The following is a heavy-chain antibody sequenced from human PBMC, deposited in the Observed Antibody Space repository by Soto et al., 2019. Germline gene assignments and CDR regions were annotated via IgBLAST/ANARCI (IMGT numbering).Heavy chain of an antibody. Sequence: ASVKVSCKASGYTFTGYYMHWVRQAPGQGLEWMGWINPNSGGTNYAQKFQGWVTMTRDTSISTAYMELSRLRSDDTAVYYCARGRLTVIAVAGTDYFDYWGQGTLVTVSS. CDR2: INPNSGGT. V-gene: IGHV1-2*04. CDR3: ARGRLTVIAVAGTDYFDY. J-gene: IGHJ4*02. D-gene: IGHD6-19*01. CDR1: GYTFTGYY.